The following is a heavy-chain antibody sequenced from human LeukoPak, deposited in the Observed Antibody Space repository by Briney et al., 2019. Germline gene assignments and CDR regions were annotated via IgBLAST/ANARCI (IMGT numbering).Heavy chain of an antibody. Sequence: GGSLTLSCAASGFTFSSYWMSWVRQAPGEGLEWVANIKQDGSEKYYVDSVKGRFTIYRDNATNSLYLQMNSLRAEDTAVYYCARDYYDYVWGSYRYTFDYWGQGTLVTVSS. CDR1: GFTFSSYW. V-gene: IGHV3-7*01. CDR3: ARDYYDYVWGSYRYTFDY. D-gene: IGHD3-16*02. CDR2: IKQDGSEK. J-gene: IGHJ4*02.